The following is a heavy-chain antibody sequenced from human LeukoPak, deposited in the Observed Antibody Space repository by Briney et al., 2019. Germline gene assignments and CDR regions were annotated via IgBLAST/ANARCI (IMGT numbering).Heavy chain of an antibody. V-gene: IGHV3-48*03. CDR1: GFTFSSYE. CDR3: ARDSLYGYGST. D-gene: IGHD2-2*01. Sequence: PGGSLRLSCAASGFTFSSYEMNWVRQAPGKGLEWVSYISSSGSTIYYADSVKGRFTISRDYAKNSLYLQMNSLRAEDTAVYYCARDSLYGYGSTWGQGTLVTVSS. CDR2: ISSSGSTI. J-gene: IGHJ4*02.